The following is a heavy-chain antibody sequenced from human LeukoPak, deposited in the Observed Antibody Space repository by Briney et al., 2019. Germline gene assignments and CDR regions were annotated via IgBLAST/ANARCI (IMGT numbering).Heavy chain of an antibody. CDR2: FDTGFGT. J-gene: IGHJ4*02. CDR3: ARSSGWWSLDY. D-gene: IGHD6-19*01. CDR1: GFTFSTAS. V-gene: IGHV3-23*01. Sequence: GGSLRLSCAASGFTFSTASLHWVRQAPGRGLEWVSAFDTGFGTYYPDSLRGRFTISRDNSKNTLFLQLNSLRAEDTAVYYCARSSGWWSLDYWGQGTLVTVSS.